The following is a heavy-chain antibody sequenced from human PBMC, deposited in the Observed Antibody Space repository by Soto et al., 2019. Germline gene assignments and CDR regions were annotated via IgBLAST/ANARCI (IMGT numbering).Heavy chain of an antibody. Sequence: NGSWQVSGYAXTVLPMAVVRQANGKGLEWMGGFDPEDGEKIYAQKFQGRVTMTEDTSTDTAYMELSSLRSEDKAVYYCATAGVPTAIDSRGQGILGTLS. J-gene: IGHJ5*01. CDR3: ATAGVPTAIDS. V-gene: IGHV1-24*01. D-gene: IGHD2-2*01. CDR1: GYAXTVLP. CDR2: FDPEDGEK.